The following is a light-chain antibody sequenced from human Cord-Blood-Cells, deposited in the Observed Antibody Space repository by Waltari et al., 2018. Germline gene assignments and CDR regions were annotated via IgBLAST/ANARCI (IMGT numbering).Light chain of an antibody. CDR1: QSVSSY. CDR3: QQRSNWPLT. V-gene: IGKV3-11*01. J-gene: IGKJ4*01. CDR2: DAS. Sequence: EIVLTQSPATRSLSPGERATLSCRASQSVSSYLAWYQQKPGQAPRLLIYDASNRATGIPARFSGSGSGTDFTLTISSLESEDFAVYYCQQRSNWPLTFGGGTKVEIK.